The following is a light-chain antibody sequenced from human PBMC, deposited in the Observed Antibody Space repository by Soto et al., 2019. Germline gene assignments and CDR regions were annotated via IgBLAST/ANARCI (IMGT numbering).Light chain of an antibody. CDR2: DAS. Sequence: DIQMTQSPSTLSAFVGVRVTLTCRASQNISNCLAWSQQKPGKAPKLLIYDASSLQSGVPSRFSGSGSGTEFTLTISSLQPDDFATYYCQQYRSYPYTFGQGTKLEIK. V-gene: IGKV1-5*01. CDR1: QNISNC. CDR3: QQYRSYPYT. J-gene: IGKJ2*01.